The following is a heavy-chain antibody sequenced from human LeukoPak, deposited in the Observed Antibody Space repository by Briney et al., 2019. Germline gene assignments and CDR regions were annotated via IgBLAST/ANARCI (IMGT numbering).Heavy chain of an antibody. V-gene: IGHV3-48*03. D-gene: IGHD4-17*01. CDR3: ARLTVTRYFGY. J-gene: IGHJ4*02. CDR1: GFTFSSSE. CDR2: ISSGGSTI. Sequence: TGGSLRLSCAASGFTFSSSEMNWVRQAPGKGLEWVSYISSGGSTIYYADSVKGRFTISRDNAKNSLYLQMNSLRAEDTAVYYCARLTVTRYFGYWGQGTLVTVSS.